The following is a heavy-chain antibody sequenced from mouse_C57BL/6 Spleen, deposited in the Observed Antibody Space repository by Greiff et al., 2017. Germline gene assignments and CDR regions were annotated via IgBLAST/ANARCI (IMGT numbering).Heavy chain of an antibody. J-gene: IGHJ4*01. CDR2: IYPGSGST. Sequence: QVQLKQSGAELVKPGASVKMSCKASGYTFTSYWITWVKQRPGQGLEWIGDIYPGSGSTNYNEKFKSKATLTVDTSSSTAYMQLSSLTSEDSAVYYCARCDYDEGYMDYWGQGTSVTVSS. CDR3: ARCDYDEGYMDY. CDR1: GYTFTSYW. V-gene: IGHV1-55*01. D-gene: IGHD2-4*01.